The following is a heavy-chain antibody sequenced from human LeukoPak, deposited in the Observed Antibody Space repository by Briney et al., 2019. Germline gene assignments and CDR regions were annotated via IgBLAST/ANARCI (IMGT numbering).Heavy chain of an antibody. D-gene: IGHD2-15*01. Sequence: GGSLRLSCAASGFTFSSYEMNWVRQAPGKGLEWVSYISSSGSTIYYADSVKGRFTISRDNAKNSLYLQMNSLRPEDTAVYYCATRSGGSCYLAFDIWGQGTMVTVSS. CDR2: ISSSGSTI. CDR3: ATRSGGSCYLAFDI. CDR1: GFTFSSYE. V-gene: IGHV3-48*03. J-gene: IGHJ3*02.